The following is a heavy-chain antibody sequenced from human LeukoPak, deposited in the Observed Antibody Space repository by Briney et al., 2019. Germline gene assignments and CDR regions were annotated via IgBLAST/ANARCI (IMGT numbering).Heavy chain of an antibody. CDR2: IKQDGSEK. D-gene: IGHD3-22*01. CDR1: GFTFSSYA. J-gene: IGHJ3*02. Sequence: GGSLRLSCAASGFTFSSYAMHWVRQAPGKGLEWVANIKQDGSEKYYVDSVKGRFTISRDNAKNSLYLQMNSLRAEDTAVYYCAREDYYDSSGYYLSRGLDAFDIWGQGTMVTVSS. CDR3: AREDYYDSSGYYLSRGLDAFDI. V-gene: IGHV3-7*01.